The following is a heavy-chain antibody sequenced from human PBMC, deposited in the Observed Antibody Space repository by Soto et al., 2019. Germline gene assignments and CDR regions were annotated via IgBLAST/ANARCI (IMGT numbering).Heavy chain of an antibody. CDR2: IYHSGST. J-gene: IGHJ6*02. D-gene: IGHD6-13*01. Sequence: SETLSLTCAVSGGSISSSNWWSWVRQPPGKGLEWIGEIYHSGSTNYNPYLKSRVTISVDKSKNQFSLKLSSVTAADTAVYYFARDRGVTAAAGYYYYYGMDVWGQGTTVTVSS. CDR1: GGSISSSNW. V-gene: IGHV4-4*02. CDR3: ARDRGVTAAAGYYYYYGMDV.